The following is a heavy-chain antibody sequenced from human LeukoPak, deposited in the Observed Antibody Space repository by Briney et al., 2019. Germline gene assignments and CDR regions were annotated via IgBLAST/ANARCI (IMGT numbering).Heavy chain of an antibody. Sequence: GGSLRLSCAASGFTFDDYAMHWVRQAPGKGLEWVSGISWNSGSIGYADSVKGRFTISRDNAKNSLYLQMNSLRAEDTAVYYCARGMVRGVPLPLDYWGQGTLVTVSS. D-gene: IGHD3-10*01. J-gene: IGHJ4*02. CDR2: ISWNSGSI. V-gene: IGHV3-9*01. CDR1: GFTFDDYA. CDR3: ARGMVRGVPLPLDY.